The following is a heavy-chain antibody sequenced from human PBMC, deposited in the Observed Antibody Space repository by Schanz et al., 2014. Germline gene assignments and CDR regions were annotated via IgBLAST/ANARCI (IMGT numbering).Heavy chain of an antibody. Sequence: QVQLVQSGAEVKKPGASVNVSCKASTYTFTGYYMHWVRQAPGQGLEWMGWIHPPSGGTDYAQRFQGRVTTTRDTSLTTTYLQLNSLTFDDTAVYYCAGYNTLVPYHFDSWGPGTLVTVYS. CDR1: TYTFTGYY. D-gene: IGHD1-20*01. V-gene: IGHV1-2*02. J-gene: IGHJ4*02. CDR2: IHPPSGGT. CDR3: AGYNTLVPYHFDS.